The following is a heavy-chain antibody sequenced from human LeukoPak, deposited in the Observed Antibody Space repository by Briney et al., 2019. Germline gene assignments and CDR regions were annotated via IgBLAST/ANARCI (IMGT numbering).Heavy chain of an antibody. D-gene: IGHD3-9*01. V-gene: IGHV3-48*03. CDR1: GFTFSSYE. Sequence: GGSRRLSCAASGFTFSSYEMNWVRQAPGKGLEWVSYISSSGSTIYYADSVKGRFTVSRDNAKASLDLQMNSLRAEDTAVYYCARSGYFDPRGQGTLVTVSS. CDR3: ARSGYFDP. J-gene: IGHJ5*02. CDR2: ISSSGSTI.